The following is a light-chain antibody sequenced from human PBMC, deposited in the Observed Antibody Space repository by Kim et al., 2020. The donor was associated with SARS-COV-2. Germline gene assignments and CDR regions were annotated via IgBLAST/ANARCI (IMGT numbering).Light chain of an antibody. CDR3: QAWDSSTVV. CDR1: KLGEKY. Sequence: SVSTGQTASITCSGEKLGEKYACWYQQKPGQSHVLVIYQESKRPSGIPERFSGSNSGNTATLTISGTQAMDEADYYCQAWDSSTVVFGGGTQLTVL. CDR2: QES. J-gene: IGLJ2*01. V-gene: IGLV3-1*01.